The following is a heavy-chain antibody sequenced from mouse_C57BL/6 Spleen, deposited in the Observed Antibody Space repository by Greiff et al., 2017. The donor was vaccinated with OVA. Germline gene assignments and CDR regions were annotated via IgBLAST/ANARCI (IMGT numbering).Heavy chain of an antibody. CDR1: GYAFSSSW. CDR2: IYPGDGDT. V-gene: IGHV1-82*01. CDR3: ARGYGNLLDY. D-gene: IGHD2-1*01. J-gene: IGHJ2*01. Sequence: QVQLQQSGPELVKPGASVKISCKASGYAFSSSWMNWVKQRPGKGLEWIGRIYPGDGDTNYNGKFKGKATLTADKSSSTAYMQLSSLTSEDSAVYFCARGYGNLLDYWGQGTTLTVSS.